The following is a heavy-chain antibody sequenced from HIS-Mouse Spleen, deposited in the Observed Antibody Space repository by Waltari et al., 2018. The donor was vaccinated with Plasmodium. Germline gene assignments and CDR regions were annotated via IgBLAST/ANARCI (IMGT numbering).Heavy chain of an antibody. CDR2: IKQDGSEK. D-gene: IGHD6-13*01. CDR3: ASSWYWYFDL. V-gene: IGHV3-7*01. CDR1: GFTFSSYW. Sequence: EVQLVESGGGLVQPGGSLRLSCAASGFTFSSYWMSWVRQGPGKGREGVAKIKQDGSEKYYVDSVKGRFTISRDNAKNSLYLQMNSLRAEDTAVYYCASSWYWYFDLWGRGTLVTVSS. J-gene: IGHJ2*01.